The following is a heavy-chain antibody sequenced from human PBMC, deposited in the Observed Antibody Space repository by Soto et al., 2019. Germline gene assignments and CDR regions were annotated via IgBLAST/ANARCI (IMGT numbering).Heavy chain of an antibody. Sequence: EVQLVESGGGLVQPGRSLRLACATSGFNFADYAMHWVRQAPGKGLEWVSGIGWTGGAIGDADSVTGRFIISRDNAKNSLYLQMNSLRPEDTALYYCVKDIAPGEVPLYYFHNWGQGTLVTVSS. D-gene: IGHD3-10*01. CDR1: GFNFADYA. CDR2: IGWTGGAI. CDR3: VKDIAPGEVPLYYFHN. J-gene: IGHJ4*02. V-gene: IGHV3-9*01.